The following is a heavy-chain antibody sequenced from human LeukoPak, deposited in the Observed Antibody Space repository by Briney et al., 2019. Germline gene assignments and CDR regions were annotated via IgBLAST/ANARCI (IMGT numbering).Heavy chain of an antibody. CDR1: GGSFSGYY. D-gene: IGHD2-2*02. Sequence: SETLSLTCAVYGGSFSGYYWSWIRQPPGKGLEWIGEINHSGSTNYNPSLKSRVTISVDTSKNQSSLKLSSVTAADTAVYYCARSYCSSNSCYRSLDYWGQGTLVTVSS. V-gene: IGHV4-34*01. CDR3: ARSYCSSNSCYRSLDY. CDR2: INHSGST. J-gene: IGHJ4*02.